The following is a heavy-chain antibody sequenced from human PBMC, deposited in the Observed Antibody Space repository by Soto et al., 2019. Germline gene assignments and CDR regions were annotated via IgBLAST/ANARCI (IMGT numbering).Heavy chain of an antibody. D-gene: IGHD2-2*01. J-gene: IGHJ6*02. CDR1: GGSISSGVYY. CDR2: IYYSGST. CDR3: ARYPTGYCSSARCYLYGMDV. Sequence: PSETLSLTCTVSGGSISSGVYYWSWIRQPPGKGLEWIGYIYYSGSTFYNPSLKSRVTISVDTSKNQFSLKLSSVTAADTAVYYCARYPTGYCSSARCYLYGMDVWGQGTTVTVSS. V-gene: IGHV4-30-4*01.